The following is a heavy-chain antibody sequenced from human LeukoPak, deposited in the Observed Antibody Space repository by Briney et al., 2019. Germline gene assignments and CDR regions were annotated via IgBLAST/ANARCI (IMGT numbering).Heavy chain of an antibody. Sequence: GASVKVSCKASGYTFPNYDINWVRQATGQGLEWMGWMNFNSSNTGYAQKFQGRVTMTRNTAISTVYMELSSLKSEDTAIYYCAKVGLGNTAIHIWGQGTMVTVSS. J-gene: IGHJ3*02. CDR1: GYTFPNYD. CDR3: AKVGLGNTAIHI. CDR2: MNFNSSNT. D-gene: IGHD5-18*01. V-gene: IGHV1-8*01.